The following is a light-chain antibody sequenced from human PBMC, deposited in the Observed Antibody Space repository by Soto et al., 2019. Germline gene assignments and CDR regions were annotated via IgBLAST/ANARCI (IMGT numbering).Light chain of an antibody. CDR1: QSVNSSY. J-gene: IGKJ1*01. CDR2: GAS. Sequence: EIVLTQSPGTLSLSPGEIFTLSCRASQSVNSSYLAWYQHKPGQAPRLLIYGASSRATGIPDRFSGSGSGTDFTLTISRLEPEDFAVYYCQQYGSSLTWTFGQGTKVDIK. CDR3: QQYGSSLTWT. V-gene: IGKV3-20*01.